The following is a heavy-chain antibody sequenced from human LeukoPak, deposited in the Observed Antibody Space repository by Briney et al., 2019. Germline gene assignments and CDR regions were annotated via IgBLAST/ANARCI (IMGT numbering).Heavy chain of an antibody. D-gene: IGHD6-13*01. CDR3: ATPPGGIAAN. J-gene: IGHJ4*02. V-gene: IGHV3-23*01. CDR1: GFTFSDYY. Sequence: PGGSLRLSCAASGFTFSDYYMSWIRQAPGKGLEWVSAISGSGGSTYYADSVKGRFTISRDNSKNTLYLQMNSLRAEDTAVYYCATPPGGIAANWGQGTLVTVSS. CDR2: ISGSGGST.